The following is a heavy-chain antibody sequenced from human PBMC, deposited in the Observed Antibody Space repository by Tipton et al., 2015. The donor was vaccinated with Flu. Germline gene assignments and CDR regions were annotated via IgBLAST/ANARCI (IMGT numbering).Heavy chain of an antibody. D-gene: IGHD3-3*01. CDR1: GDSFTTYW. V-gene: IGHV5-51*01. Sequence: QLVQSGAEVKKPGESLKISCKGSGDSFTTYWVAWVRQMPGKGLEWMGIIYPGDSDTRYSPSFQGQVTISADKSISTAYLQWSSLKASDTAMYYCARTHLDSERFFPVDAFDIWGQGTMVTVSS. J-gene: IGHJ3*02. CDR3: ARTHLDSERFFPVDAFDI. CDR2: IYPGDSDT.